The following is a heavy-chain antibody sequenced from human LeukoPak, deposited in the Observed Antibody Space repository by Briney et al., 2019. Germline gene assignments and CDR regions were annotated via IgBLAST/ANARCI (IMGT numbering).Heavy chain of an antibody. J-gene: IGHJ4*02. V-gene: IGHV3-7*01. CDR3: AREGYSSATPYYFDY. Sequence: GGSLRLSCAASGFTFSNYWMSWVRQAPGKGLEWVANIKQDGSEKYYVDSVKGRFTISRDNAKNSLYLQMNSLRAEDTAVYYCAREGYSSATPYYFDYWGQGTLVTVSS. D-gene: IGHD6-19*01. CDR2: IKQDGSEK. CDR1: GFTFSNYW.